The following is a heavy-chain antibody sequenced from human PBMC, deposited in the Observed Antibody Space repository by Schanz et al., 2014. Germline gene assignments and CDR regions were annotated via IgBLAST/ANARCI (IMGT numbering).Heavy chain of an antibody. CDR3: ARDQSPYTNSSDVRYFDY. CDR1: GYTFVSYS. V-gene: IGHV1-46*01. Sequence: QVQLVQSGDEVKKPGASVKVSCKASGYTFVSYSMHWVRQAPGQGLEWMGIINPSGGGTSYALRFQDRVTVTRDTSRSTVYMELRSLRSDDTAVYYCARDQSPYTNSSDVRYFDYWGQGSLVTVSS. CDR2: INPSGGGT. D-gene: IGHD6-6*01. J-gene: IGHJ4*02.